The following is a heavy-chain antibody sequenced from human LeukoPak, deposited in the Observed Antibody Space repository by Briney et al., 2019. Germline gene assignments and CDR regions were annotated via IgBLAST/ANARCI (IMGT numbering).Heavy chain of an antibody. V-gene: IGHV5-51*01. CDR2: IYPGDSDT. CDR1: GYSFTSYW. J-gene: IGHJ1*01. Sequence: GESLKISCKGSGYSFTSYWIGWVRQMPGKGLEWMGIIYPGDSDTRYSPSFQGQVTISADKSISTAYLQWSSLKASDTAMDYCAGQAAPYCSGGSCYQERGSYFRHWGQGTLVTVSS. CDR3: AGQAAPYCSGGSCYQERGSYFRH. D-gene: IGHD2-15*01.